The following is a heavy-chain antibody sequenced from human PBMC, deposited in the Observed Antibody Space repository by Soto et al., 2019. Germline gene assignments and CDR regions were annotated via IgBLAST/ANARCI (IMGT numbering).Heavy chain of an antibody. V-gene: IGHV3-9*01. CDR3: AKDRDYGSGSYLPYYFDY. Sequence: GGSLRLSCAASGFTFDDYAMHWVRQAPGKGLEWVSGISWNSGSIGYADSVKGRFTISRDNAKNSLYLQMNSLRAEDTALYYCAKDRDYGSGSYLPYYFDYWGQGTLVTVSS. D-gene: IGHD3-10*01. CDR1: GFTFDDYA. CDR2: ISWNSGSI. J-gene: IGHJ4*02.